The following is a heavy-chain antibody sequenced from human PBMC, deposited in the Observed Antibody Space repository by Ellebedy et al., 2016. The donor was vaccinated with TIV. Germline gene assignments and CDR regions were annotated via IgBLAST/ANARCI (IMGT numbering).Heavy chain of an antibody. J-gene: IGHJ6*02. Sequence: AASVKVSCKASGYTFTSYYMHWVRQAPGQGLEWMGVIDPSGGSTDYAQKFQGRVTMTRDTSTSTVYMELSSLRSDDTAVYYGARVRIVGSSRPYYKGMDVWGQGTTVTGSS. CDR1: GYTFTSYY. V-gene: IGHV1-46*01. CDR3: ARVRIVGSSRPYYKGMDV. D-gene: IGHD1-26*01. CDR2: IDPSGGST.